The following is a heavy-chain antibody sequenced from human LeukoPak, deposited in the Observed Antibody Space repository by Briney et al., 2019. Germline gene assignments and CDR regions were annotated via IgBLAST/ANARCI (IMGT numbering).Heavy chain of an antibody. J-gene: IGHJ4*02. CDR1: GFTFSSYA. D-gene: IGHD3-10*01. CDR3: AKASVWTMVRVVSYFDE. Sequence: GGSLRLSCAASGFTFSSYAMSWVRQAPGKGLKWVSAISGSGGSTYYADSVKGRFTISRDNSKNTLYLQMNSLRAEDTAVYYCAKASVWTMVRVVSYFDEWGQGIQVTVSS. CDR2: ISGSGGST. V-gene: IGHV3-23*01.